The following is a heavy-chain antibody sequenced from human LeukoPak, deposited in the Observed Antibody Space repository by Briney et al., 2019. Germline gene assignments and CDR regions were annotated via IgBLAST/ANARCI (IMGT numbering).Heavy chain of an antibody. V-gene: IGHV3-21*01. Sequence: PGGSLRLSCAASGFTFSSYSMNWVRQAPGKGLEWVSSISSSSSYIYYADSVKGRFTIARDNAKTSLYLQMNSLRAEDTAVYYCARDVSYMWNQAAPAPWGQGTLVTVSS. D-gene: IGHD1-14*01. CDR3: ARDVSYMWNQAAPAP. CDR1: GFTFSSYS. J-gene: IGHJ5*02. CDR2: ISSSSSYI.